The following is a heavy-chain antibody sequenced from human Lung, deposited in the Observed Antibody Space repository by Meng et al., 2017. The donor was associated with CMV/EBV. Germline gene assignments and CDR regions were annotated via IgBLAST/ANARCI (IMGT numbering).Heavy chain of an antibody. CDR1: GFSFDDHA. CDR3: VRDRNYGVYLGSDY. Sequence: SLRLXXAASGFSFDDHAMHWVRQAPGKGLEWVSGISWNSGNIGYADSVKGRFTISRDNAKNSLYLQMDNLRTEDTALYYCVRDRNYGVYLGSDYWGQGXLVTVSS. V-gene: IGHV3-9*01. CDR2: ISWNSGNI. D-gene: IGHD4-17*01. J-gene: IGHJ4*02.